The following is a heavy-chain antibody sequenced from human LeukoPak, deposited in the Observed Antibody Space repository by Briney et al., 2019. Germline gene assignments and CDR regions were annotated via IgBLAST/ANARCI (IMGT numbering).Heavy chain of an antibody. V-gene: IGHV3-11*01. CDR1: GFTFSDDY. D-gene: IGHD6-19*01. Sequence: GGSLRLSCAASGFTFSDDYMSWIRQAPGKGLEWVSYISSSGSTIYYADSVKGRFTISRDNAKNSLYLQMNSLRAEDTAVYYCARSNKQWLVNWYFDLWGRGTLVTVSS. CDR2: ISSSGSTI. J-gene: IGHJ2*01. CDR3: ARSNKQWLVNWYFDL.